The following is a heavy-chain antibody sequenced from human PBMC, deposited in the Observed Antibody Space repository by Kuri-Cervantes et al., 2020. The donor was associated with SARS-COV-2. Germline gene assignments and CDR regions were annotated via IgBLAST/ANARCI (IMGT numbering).Heavy chain of an antibody. CDR2: INPSGGST. CDR1: GYTFTSYY. Sequence: ASVKVSCKASGYTFTSYYMHWVRQAPGQGLEWMGIINPSGGSTSYAQKFQGRVTMTRDTSTSTVYMELSSLRSEDTAVYYCAREGEQLWLRSHYYYYGMDVWGQGTTVTVSS. V-gene: IGHV1-46*01. J-gene: IGHJ6*02. CDR3: AREGEQLWLRSHYYYYGMDV. D-gene: IGHD5-18*01.